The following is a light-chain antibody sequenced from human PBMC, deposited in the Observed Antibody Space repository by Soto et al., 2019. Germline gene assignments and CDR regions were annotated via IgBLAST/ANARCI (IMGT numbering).Light chain of an antibody. J-gene: IGKJ4*01. CDR3: QQRSTWPFRT. CDR1: QTVSRY. V-gene: IGKV3-11*01. Sequence: VLTQSPATLSLSPGERATLSCRASQTVSRYLAWYQQKPGQAPRLLIYYASNRAAGIPARFSGSGSGTDYTLTISSLEPEDFAVYYCQQRSTWPFRTFGGGTKVEI. CDR2: YAS.